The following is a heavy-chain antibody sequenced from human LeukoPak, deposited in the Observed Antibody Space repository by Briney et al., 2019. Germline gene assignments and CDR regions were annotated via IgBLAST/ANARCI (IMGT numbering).Heavy chain of an antibody. CDR3: ARDIGSSSSYTGWFDP. CDR2: INQDGSEK. J-gene: IGHJ5*02. D-gene: IGHD2-2*01. CDR1: GFTFSSYW. Sequence: PGGSLRLSCAASGFTFSSYWMSWVRQAPGKGLEWVANINQDGSEKSYVDSVKGRFTISSDNDKNSLYLQMNSLRAEDKAVYYCARDIGSSSSYTGWFDPWGQGTLVTVSS. V-gene: IGHV3-7*01.